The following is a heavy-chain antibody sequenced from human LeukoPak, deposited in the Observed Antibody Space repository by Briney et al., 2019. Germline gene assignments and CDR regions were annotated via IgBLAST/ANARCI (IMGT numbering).Heavy chain of an antibody. CDR2: IRYDGSNK. V-gene: IGHV3-30*02. J-gene: IGHJ4*02. CDR3: AREYYDSSGHFVY. CDR1: GFTFSSYG. Sequence: GGSLRLSCAASGFTFSSYGMHWVRQAPGKGLEWVAFIRYDGSNKYYADSVKGRFTISRDNAKNSLYLQMNSLRAEDTAVYYCAREYYDSSGHFVYWGQGTLVTVSP. D-gene: IGHD3-22*01.